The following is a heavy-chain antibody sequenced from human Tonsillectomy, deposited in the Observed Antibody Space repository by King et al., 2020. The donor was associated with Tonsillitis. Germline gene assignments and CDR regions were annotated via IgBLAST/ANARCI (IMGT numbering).Heavy chain of an antibody. D-gene: IGHD1-14*01. CDR1: GFAVSYNY. CDR3: VRSETWDDPFDV. Sequence: VQLVESGGGVIQPGGSLRLSCAASGFAVSYNYMSWVRQATGKGLAWVSVISGVGNTLYADSVRGRFTISRDHSTNTLYLQMNNLGAEYTAVYYCVRSETWDDPFDVWGQGTLVTVSS. J-gene: IGHJ3*01. V-gene: IGHV3-53*01. CDR2: ISGVGNT.